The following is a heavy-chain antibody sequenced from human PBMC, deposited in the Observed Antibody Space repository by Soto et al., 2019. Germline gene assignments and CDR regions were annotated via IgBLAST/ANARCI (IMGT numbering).Heavy chain of an antibody. J-gene: IGHJ5*02. V-gene: IGHV4-39*01. CDR1: GGSISSSSYY. D-gene: IGHD3-10*01. CDR2: IYYSGST. Sequence: PSETLSLTCTVSGGSISSSSYYWGWIRQPPGKGLEWIGSIYYSGSTYYNPSLKSRVTISVDTSKNQFSLKLSSVTATDTAVYYCARGITMVRGVIRGKNWFDPWGQGTLVTVSS. CDR3: ARGITMVRGVIRGKNWFDP.